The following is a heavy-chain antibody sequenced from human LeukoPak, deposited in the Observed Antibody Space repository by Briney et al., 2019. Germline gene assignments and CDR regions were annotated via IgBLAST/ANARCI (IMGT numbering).Heavy chain of an antibody. CDR3: ARYCTFRACSGTKYDS. D-gene: IGHD2-8*01. J-gene: IGHJ4*02. V-gene: IGHV3-7*03. CDR1: GMTFSHYW. Sequence: GGSLTLSCAASGMTFSHYWMSWVRQTPGKGLEWLAHINQDESEKYYLDSVRGRFTISRDNAKNSLYLQMHSLTAGDTALYYCARYCTFRACSGTKYDSWGPGTLVTVSS. CDR2: INQDESEK.